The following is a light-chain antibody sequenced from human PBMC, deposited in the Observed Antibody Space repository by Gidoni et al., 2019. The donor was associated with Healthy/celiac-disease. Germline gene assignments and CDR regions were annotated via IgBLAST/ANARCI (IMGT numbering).Light chain of an antibody. J-gene: IGKJ2*01. CDR2: AAS. CDR3: QQSYSTPPT. CDR1: QSISSY. Sequence: QETQSPSSLSSSGGDRVTITCRASQSISSYLNWYQQKPGKAPKLLIYAASRLQSGVPSRFSGSGSGTDFTLTISSLQPEDFATYYCQQSYSTPPTFGQGTQLEIK. V-gene: IGKV1-39*01.